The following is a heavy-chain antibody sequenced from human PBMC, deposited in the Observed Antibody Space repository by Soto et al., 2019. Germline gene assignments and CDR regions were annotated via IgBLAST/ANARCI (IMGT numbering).Heavy chain of an antibody. V-gene: IGHV1-69*13. CDR3: ARGSYDSYAGFFGMDV. D-gene: IGHD3-22*01. Sequence: EASVKVSFKTSGGSFMSQAISWVRQAPGQGPEWMGGIIPFSGTVTYTQRFQGRLTLTADEPTKTAYMELSSLRSEDTAVYYCARGSYDSYAGFFGMDVWGQGTKVTVSS. CDR2: IIPFSGTV. CDR1: GGSFMSQA. J-gene: IGHJ6*02.